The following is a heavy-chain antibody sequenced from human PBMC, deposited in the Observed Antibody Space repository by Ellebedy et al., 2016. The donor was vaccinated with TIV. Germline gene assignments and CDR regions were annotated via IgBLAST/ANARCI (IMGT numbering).Heavy chain of an antibody. CDR1: GFTFSSYA. D-gene: IGHD2-2*01. V-gene: IGHV3-23*01. J-gene: IGHJ6*02. CDR3: AKAHRQYCSRTGCYSGDSLYYYGVDV. Sequence: PGGSLRLSCAASGFTFSSYAMSWVRQAPGKGLEWVSAISGNGDNAYYADSVKGRFTISRDNSKNMFYLQMNSLRAEDTAVYYCAKAHRQYCSRTGCYSGDSLYYYGVDVWGQGTTVTVSS. CDR2: ISGNGDNA.